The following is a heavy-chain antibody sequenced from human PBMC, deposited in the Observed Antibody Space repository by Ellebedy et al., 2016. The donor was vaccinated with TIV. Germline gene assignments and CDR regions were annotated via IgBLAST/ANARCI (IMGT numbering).Heavy chain of an antibody. CDR3: ARDHLDYYGSGSYPYFDY. J-gene: IGHJ4*02. CDR2: ISAYNGNT. CDR1: GYTFTSYG. Sequence: ASVKVSCXASGYTFTSYGISWVRQAPGQGLEWMGWISAYNGNTNYAQKLQGRVTMTTDTSTSTAYMELRSLRSDDTAVYYCARDHLDYYGSGSYPYFDYWGQGTLVTASS. V-gene: IGHV1-18*01. D-gene: IGHD3-10*01.